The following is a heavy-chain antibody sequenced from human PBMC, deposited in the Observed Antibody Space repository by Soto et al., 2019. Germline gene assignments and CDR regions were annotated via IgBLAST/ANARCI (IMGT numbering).Heavy chain of an antibody. V-gene: IGHV3-23*01. D-gene: IGHD4-17*01. CDR1: GFTFSSYA. J-gene: IGHJ4*02. CDR2: ISGTGATT. CDR3: AKDVETKVVRAYDY. Sequence: EVQLLESGGDLVQPGGSLRLSCAASGFTFSSYAMTWVRQAPGKGLEWVSVISGTGATTYYADSVKGRFTISRDNAKNTLYLEMNSLRDEDTAIYYCAKDVETKVVRAYDYWGQGTLVTVSS.